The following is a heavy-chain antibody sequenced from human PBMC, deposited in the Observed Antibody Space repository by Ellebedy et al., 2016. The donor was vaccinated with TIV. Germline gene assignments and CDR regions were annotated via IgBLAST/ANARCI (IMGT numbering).Heavy chain of an antibody. D-gene: IGHD3-22*01. Sequence: ASVKVSCXASGYTFTGYYMHWVRQAPGQGLEWMGWINPNSGGANYAQKFQGRVTMTRDTPISTAYMELSRLRSDDTAVYYCAREYYYDSSGVDYWGQGTLVTVSS. V-gene: IGHV1-2*02. J-gene: IGHJ4*02. CDR1: GYTFTGYY. CDR3: AREYYYDSSGVDY. CDR2: INPNSGGA.